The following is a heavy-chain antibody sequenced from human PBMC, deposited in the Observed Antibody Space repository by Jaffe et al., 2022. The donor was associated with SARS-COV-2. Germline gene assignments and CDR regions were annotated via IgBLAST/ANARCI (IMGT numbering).Heavy chain of an antibody. CDR1: GFTFSSYS. CDR3: ARDKENIAVAGYYYYYGMDV. D-gene: IGHD6-19*01. CDR2: ISSSSSYI. J-gene: IGHJ6*02. Sequence: EVQLVESGGGLVKPGGSLRLSCAASGFTFSSYSMNWVRQAPGKGLEWVSSISSSSSYIYYADSVKGRFTISRDNAKNSLYLQMNSLRAEDTAVYYCARDKENIAVAGYYYYYGMDVWGQGTTVTVSS. V-gene: IGHV3-21*01.